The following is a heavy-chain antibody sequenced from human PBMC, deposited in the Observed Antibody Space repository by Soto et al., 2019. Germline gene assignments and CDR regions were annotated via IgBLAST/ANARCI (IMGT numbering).Heavy chain of an antibody. V-gene: IGHV1-18*01. Sequence: ASVKVSCKASGYTFTSYGISWVRQAPGQGLEWMGWISAYNGNTNYAQKLQGRVTMTTDTSTSTVYMELRSLRSDDTAVYYCARDDYDSSGYSTRLFDYWGQGTLVTVSS. D-gene: IGHD3-22*01. CDR1: GYTFTSYG. J-gene: IGHJ4*02. CDR2: ISAYNGNT. CDR3: ARDDYDSSGYSTRLFDY.